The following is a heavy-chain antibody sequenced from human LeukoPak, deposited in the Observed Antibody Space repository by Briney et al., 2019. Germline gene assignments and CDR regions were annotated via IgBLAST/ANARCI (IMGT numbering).Heavy chain of an antibody. J-gene: IGHJ4*02. CDR2: SIPIFGTA. Sequence: ASVKVSCKASGGTFSSYAISWVRQAPGQGLEWIGGSIPIFGTANYAQKFQGRVTITADESTSTAYMELSSLRSEDTAVYYCASANSSWPPPDYWGQGTLVTVSS. D-gene: IGHD6-13*01. CDR3: ASANSSWPPPDY. CDR1: GGTFSSYA. V-gene: IGHV1-69*13.